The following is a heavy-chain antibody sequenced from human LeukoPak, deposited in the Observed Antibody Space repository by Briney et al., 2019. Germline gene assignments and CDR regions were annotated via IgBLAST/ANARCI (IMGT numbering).Heavy chain of an antibody. Sequence: GSLRLSCAASGFTVSSNYMSWVRQPPGKGLEWIGSIYYSGSTYYNPSLKSRVTISVDTSKNQFSLKLSSVTAADTAVYYCARGRGPLWFGDLWYAFDIWGQGTMVTVSS. J-gene: IGHJ3*02. CDR1: GFTVSSNY. D-gene: IGHD3-10*01. CDR2: IYYSGST. V-gene: IGHV4-39*07. CDR3: ARGRGPLWFGDLWYAFDI.